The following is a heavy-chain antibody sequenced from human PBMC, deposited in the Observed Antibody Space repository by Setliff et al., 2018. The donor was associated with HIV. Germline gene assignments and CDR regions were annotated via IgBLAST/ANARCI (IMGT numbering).Heavy chain of an antibody. CDR2: INVGNGDT. CDR1: GYTFTSYA. D-gene: IGHD3-3*01. V-gene: IGHV1-3*01. Sequence: ASVKVSCKASGYTFTSYAMHWVRQAPGQGLEWMGWINVGNGDTKFPQRFQGRVTITRDTSASIAYMELSSLTSEDTAVYYCARDHGNGRAYNFWSGYYSFDYWGQGTLVTVSS. CDR3: ARDHGNGRAYNFWSGYYSFDY. J-gene: IGHJ4*02.